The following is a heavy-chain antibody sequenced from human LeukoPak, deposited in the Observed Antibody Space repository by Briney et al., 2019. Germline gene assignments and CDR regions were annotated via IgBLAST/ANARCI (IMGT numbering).Heavy chain of an antibody. Sequence: GGSLRLSCAASGFTFSSYWMHWVRQAPGKGLVGVSRINDDGRSTSYADSVKGRFTISRDNAKNSLYPQMNSLRAEDTALYYCARAGLYNWNYEGTTYFDYWGQGTLVTVSS. CDR3: ARAGLYNWNYEGTTYFDY. V-gene: IGHV3-74*01. D-gene: IGHD1-7*01. CDR2: INDDGRST. J-gene: IGHJ4*02. CDR1: GFTFSSYW.